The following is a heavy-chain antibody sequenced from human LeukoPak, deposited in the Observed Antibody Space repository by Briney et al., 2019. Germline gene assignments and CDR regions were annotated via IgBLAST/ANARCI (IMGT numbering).Heavy chain of an antibody. CDR1: GYTFTSYY. Sequence: GASVKVSCKASGYTFTSYYMHWVRQAPGQGLEWMGIINPSGGSTSYAQKFQGRVTVTRDTSTSTVYMELSSLRSEDTAVYYCARDQFCSGGSCYLFDYWGQGTLVTVSS. CDR2: INPSGGST. CDR3: ARDQFCSGGSCYLFDY. J-gene: IGHJ4*02. V-gene: IGHV1-46*01. D-gene: IGHD2-15*01.